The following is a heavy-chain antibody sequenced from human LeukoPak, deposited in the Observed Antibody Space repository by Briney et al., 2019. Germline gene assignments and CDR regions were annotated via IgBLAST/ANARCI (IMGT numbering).Heavy chain of an antibody. V-gene: IGHV4-61*02. D-gene: IGHD2-2*01. CDR2: IYTSGST. Sequence: SQTLSLTCTVSGGSISSGSYYWSWIRQPAGKGLEWIGRIYTSGSTNYNPSLKSRVTISVDTSKNQFSLKLSSVTAADTAVYYCARHAYCSSTSCYPDFDYWGQGTLVTVSS. J-gene: IGHJ4*02. CDR1: GGSISSGSYY. CDR3: ARHAYCSSTSCYPDFDY.